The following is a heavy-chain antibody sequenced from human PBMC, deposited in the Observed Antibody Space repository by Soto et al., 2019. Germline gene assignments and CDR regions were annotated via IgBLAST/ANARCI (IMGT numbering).Heavy chain of an antibody. CDR1: GGSISSGGYS. CDR3: AGGMAARPLGY. V-gene: IGHV4-30-2*01. J-gene: IGHJ4*02. CDR2: IYHSGST. D-gene: IGHD6-6*01. Sequence: QLQLQESGSGLVKPSQTLSLTCAVSGGSISSGGYSWSWIRQPPGKGLEWIGYIYHSGSTYYNPSIKSRVSISVDRSTNQCSLKLSSVTAADTAVYYCAGGMAARPLGYWGQGTLVTVSS.